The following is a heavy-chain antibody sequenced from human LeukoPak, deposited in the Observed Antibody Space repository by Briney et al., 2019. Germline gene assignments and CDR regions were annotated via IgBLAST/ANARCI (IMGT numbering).Heavy chain of an antibody. CDR3: ARDYCSSTSCYRGYGMDV. CDR1: GFTVSSSY. Sequence: GGSLRLSCAASGFTVSSSYMSWVRQAPGKGLEWVSVIYSGGSTYYADSVKGRFTISRDNSKNTLYLQMNSLRAEDTAVYYCARDYCSSTSCYRGYGMDVWGQGTTVTVCS. CDR2: IYSGGST. V-gene: IGHV3-53*01. D-gene: IGHD2-2*02. J-gene: IGHJ6*02.